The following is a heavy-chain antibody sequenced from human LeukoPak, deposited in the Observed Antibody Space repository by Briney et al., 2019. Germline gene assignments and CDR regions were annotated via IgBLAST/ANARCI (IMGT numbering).Heavy chain of an antibody. D-gene: IGHD2-2*01. Sequence: VASVKVSCKASGYTFTGYYMHWVRQAPGQGLEWMGGIIPIFGTANYAQKFQGRVTITADKSTSTAYMELSSLRSEDTAVYYCARAGCSSTSCYGWWFDPWGQGTLVTVSS. CDR2: IIPIFGTA. J-gene: IGHJ5*02. CDR3: ARAGCSSTSCYGWWFDP. CDR1: GYTFTGYY. V-gene: IGHV1-69*06.